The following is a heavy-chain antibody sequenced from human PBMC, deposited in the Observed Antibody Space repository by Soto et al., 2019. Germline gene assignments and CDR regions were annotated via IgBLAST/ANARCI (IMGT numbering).Heavy chain of an antibody. CDR1: GFTVSSNY. CDR2: IYSGGST. V-gene: IGHV3-53*01. D-gene: IGHD3-22*01. J-gene: IGHJ6*01. Sequence: GGSLRLSCAASGFTVSSNYMSWVRQAPGKGLEWVSVIYSGGSTYYADSVKGRFTISRDNSKNTLYLQMNSLRAEDTAVYYCARGPAIDYGMDVWGQGPTVTVSS. CDR3: ARGPAIDYGMDV.